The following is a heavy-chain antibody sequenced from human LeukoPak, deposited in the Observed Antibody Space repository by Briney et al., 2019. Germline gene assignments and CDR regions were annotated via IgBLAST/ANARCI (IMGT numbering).Heavy chain of an antibody. Sequence: GSLRLSCAASGFTFSSYGMNWVRQAPGKGLEWIGSIYYSGSTYYNPSLKSRVTISVDTSKNQFSLKLSSVTAADTAVYYCARYYGGPDAFDIWGQGTMVTVSS. J-gene: IGHJ3*02. CDR3: ARYYGGPDAFDI. V-gene: IGHV4-38-2*01. CDR1: GFTFSSYG. D-gene: IGHD4-23*01. CDR2: IYYSGST.